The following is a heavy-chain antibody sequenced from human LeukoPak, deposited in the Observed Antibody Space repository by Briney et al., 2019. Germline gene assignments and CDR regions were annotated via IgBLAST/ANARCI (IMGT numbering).Heavy chain of an antibody. V-gene: IGHV3-53*01. CDR1: GFTVSSNY. D-gene: IGHD3-22*01. J-gene: IGHJ4*02. CDR3: ARDHSGYLTYYFDY. Sequence: GGSLRLSCAASGFTVSSNYMSWVRQAPGKGLEWVSVIYSGGSAYYADSVKGRFTISRDNSKNTLYLQMNSLRAEDTAVYYCARDHSGYLTYYFDYWGQGTLVTVSS. CDR2: IYSGGSA.